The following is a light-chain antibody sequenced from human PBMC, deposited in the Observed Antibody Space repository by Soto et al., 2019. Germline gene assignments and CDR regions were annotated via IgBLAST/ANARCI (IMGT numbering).Light chain of an antibody. V-gene: IGKV1-5*01. CDR1: QTISFW. Sequence: DIQMTQSPSTLSASVGDKVTITCRASQTISFWLAWYQQKPGKAPKLLIYDASSLESGGPSRFRGSGSGTEFTLTISSLQPDDFPTYYCQQYHSSPYTFGQGTKLEIQ. J-gene: IGKJ2*01. CDR2: DAS. CDR3: QQYHSSPYT.